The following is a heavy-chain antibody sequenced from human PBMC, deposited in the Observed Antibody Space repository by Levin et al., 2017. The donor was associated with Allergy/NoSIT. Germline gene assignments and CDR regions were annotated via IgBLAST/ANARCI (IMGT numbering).Heavy chain of an antibody. V-gene: IGHV3-7*04. CDR1: GITFSTYW. CDR2: IKPDGSDK. D-gene: IGHD3-22*01. CDR3: ARGYYYDSSGYSVRAFDI. Sequence: LSLTCAASGITFSTYWMTWVRQAPGKGLEWVANIKPDGSDKYYVDSVKCRFTISRDNATNSLYLQMNSLRAEDTAVYYCARGYYYDSSGYSVRAFDIWGQGTMVTVSS. J-gene: IGHJ3*02.